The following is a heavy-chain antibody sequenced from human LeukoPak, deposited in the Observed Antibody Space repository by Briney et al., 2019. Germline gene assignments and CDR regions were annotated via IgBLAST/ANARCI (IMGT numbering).Heavy chain of an antibody. CDR3: ATPVGGVWSFDY. J-gene: IGHJ4*02. V-gene: IGHV3-7*01. CDR2: IKQDESEK. D-gene: IGHD2-15*01. CDR1: GFTFSNYW. Sequence: GGSLRLSCAASGFTFSNYWMTWVRQAPGKGLEWVANIKQDESEKYYVDSVKGRFTVSRDNSKNSVYLQMNSLRAEDTAMYYCATPVGGVWSFDYWGQGTLVTVSS.